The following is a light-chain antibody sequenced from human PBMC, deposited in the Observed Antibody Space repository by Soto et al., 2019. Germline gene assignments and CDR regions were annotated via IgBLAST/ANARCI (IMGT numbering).Light chain of an antibody. Sequence: DIQLTQSPSSLSASVGDRVTITCRASQGLSSYFAWYQQKPEKAPKLLLYPASTLQSVFPSRFSGSGSGANFTLTIPSLQPEDFATYSCPQLNSYPVTFGGETKVDIK. J-gene: IGKJ4*01. CDR1: QGLSSY. V-gene: IGKV1-9*01. CDR3: PQLNSYPVT. CDR2: PAS.